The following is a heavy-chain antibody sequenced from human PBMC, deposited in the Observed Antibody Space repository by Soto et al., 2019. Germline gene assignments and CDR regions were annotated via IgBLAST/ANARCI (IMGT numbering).Heavy chain of an antibody. J-gene: IGHJ1*01. D-gene: IGHD3-9*01. Sequence: EVQLVESGGGLVQPGRSLRLSCAASGFSLSSYWMSWVRQAPGKGLERVAHIKQDGSDKYYVDSVKGRFTISRDNAKNSLYLQMDSLRGEDTAVYYCATRDYDILTGYLHIWGQGTLITVSS. CDR2: IKQDGSDK. V-gene: IGHV3-7*03. CDR1: GFSLSSYW. CDR3: ATRDYDILTGYLHI.